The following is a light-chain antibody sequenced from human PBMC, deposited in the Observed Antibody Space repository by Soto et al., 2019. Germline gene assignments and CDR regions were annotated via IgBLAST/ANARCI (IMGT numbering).Light chain of an antibody. J-gene: IGLJ2*01. Sequence: QAVVTQPPSASGTPGQRVTISCSGSSSNIESNTVNWYQHLPGTAPKHLIYSNDQRPSGVPDRFSGSKSGTSASLAISGLQSEDEADYYCATWDDSLNGVVFGGGTKLT. V-gene: IGLV1-44*01. CDR2: SND. CDR3: ATWDDSLNGVV. CDR1: SSNIESNT.